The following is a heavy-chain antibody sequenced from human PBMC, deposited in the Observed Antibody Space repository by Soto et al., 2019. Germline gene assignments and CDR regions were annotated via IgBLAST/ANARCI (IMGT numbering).Heavy chain of an antibody. J-gene: IGHJ4*02. CDR2: ISGSGGST. CDR3: AKDRWGWLHHDFDY. D-gene: IGHD5-12*01. Sequence: GGSLRISCAASEFTDSSYAMSWVRQAPGKGLEWVSAISGSGGSTYYADSVKGRFTISRDNSKNTLYLQMNSLRAEDTAVYYCAKDRWGWLHHDFDYWGQGTLVTVSS. CDR1: EFTDSSYA. V-gene: IGHV3-23*01.